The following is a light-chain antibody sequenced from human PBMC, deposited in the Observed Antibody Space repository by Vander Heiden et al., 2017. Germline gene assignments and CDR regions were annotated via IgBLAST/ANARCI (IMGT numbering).Light chain of an antibody. J-gene: IGLJ2*01. CDR1: ASNIGSNT. CDR3: AAGDDSLNGVV. CDR2: SNN. V-gene: IGLV1-44*01. Sequence: GQRFTISCSGSASNIGSNTVNWYQQRPATAPKLLIYSNNRRPAGVADRFSGSKCGTAASPAISGLESEDEADYYCAAGDDSLNGVVFGGGTKLTVL.